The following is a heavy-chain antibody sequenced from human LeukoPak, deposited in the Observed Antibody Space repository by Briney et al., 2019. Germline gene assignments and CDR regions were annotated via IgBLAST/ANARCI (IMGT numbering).Heavy chain of an antibody. V-gene: IGHV3-74*01. CDR3: ARAYSGNYFNWFDP. Sequence: GESLRLSCAASGFTFSSNWMHWVRQAPGKGLVWVSRINSDGTSTIYADSVKGRFTISRDNAKNTLYLQMNILRAEDTAVYYCARAYSGNYFNWFDPWGQGTLVSVSS. CDR2: INSDGTST. D-gene: IGHD1-26*01. CDR1: GFTFSSNW. J-gene: IGHJ5*02.